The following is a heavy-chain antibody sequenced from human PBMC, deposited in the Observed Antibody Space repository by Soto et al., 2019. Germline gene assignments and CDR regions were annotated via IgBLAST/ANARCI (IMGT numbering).Heavy chain of an antibody. CDR3: ASVSAHVYATLHGPFDY. CDR1: EFTFNRHA. Sequence: QVQLVESGGGVVQPGRSLRLSCAASEFTFNRHAMHWVRQAPGKGLEWVAVISHDGRIKYYADSVKGRFTISRDNSMNTLDLQMNSLRAEDTAIYFCASVSAHVYATLHGPFDYWRQGTLVTVSS. V-gene: IGHV3-30*04. CDR2: ISHDGRIK. J-gene: IGHJ4*02. D-gene: IGHD2-8*01.